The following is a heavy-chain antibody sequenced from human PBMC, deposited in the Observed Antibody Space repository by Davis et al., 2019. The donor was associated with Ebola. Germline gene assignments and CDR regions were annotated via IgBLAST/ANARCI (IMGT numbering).Heavy chain of an antibody. CDR3: ARDAAFVFDY. CDR1: GFTFSSYA. D-gene: IGHD3-10*01. V-gene: IGHV3-30-3*01. Sequence: PGGSLRLSCAASGFTFSSYAMHWVRQAPGKGLEWVAVISYDGSNKYYADSVKGRFTISRDNSKNSLYLQMNSLRDEDTAVYYCARDAAFVFDYWGQGILVTVSS. J-gene: IGHJ4*02. CDR2: ISYDGSNK.